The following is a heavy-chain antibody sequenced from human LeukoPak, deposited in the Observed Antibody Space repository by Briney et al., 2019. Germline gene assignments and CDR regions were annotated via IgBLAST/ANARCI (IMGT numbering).Heavy chain of an antibody. D-gene: IGHD6-19*01. Sequence: GRSLRLSCAASGFTFSGYDMSWVRQAPGKGLEWVSAISGSGGTTHYADSVKGRFTISRDNSKNTLYLQMNSLRAEDTAVYYCARDTVAATDWYFDLWGRGTLVTVSS. J-gene: IGHJ2*01. V-gene: IGHV3-23*01. CDR2: ISGSGGTT. CDR1: GFTFSGYD. CDR3: ARDTVAATDWYFDL.